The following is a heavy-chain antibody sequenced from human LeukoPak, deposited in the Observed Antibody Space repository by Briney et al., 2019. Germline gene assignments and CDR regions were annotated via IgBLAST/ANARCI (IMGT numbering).Heavy chain of an antibody. CDR3: ARAARFYGSSGAHAFDI. CDR2: IGIGGDT. CDR1: GFTFSNYD. V-gene: IGHV3-13*01. D-gene: IGHD3-22*01. Sequence: QAGGSLRLSCVASGFTFSNYDMHWVRQGTGKGLEWVSGIGIGGDTHYPDSVKGRFTISRENAKNSLYLQMNSPRVGDTAMYYCARAARFYGSSGAHAFDIWGQGTKVTVS. J-gene: IGHJ3*02.